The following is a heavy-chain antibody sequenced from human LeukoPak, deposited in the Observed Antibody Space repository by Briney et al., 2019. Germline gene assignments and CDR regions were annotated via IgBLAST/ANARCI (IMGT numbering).Heavy chain of an antibody. J-gene: IGHJ4*02. CDR2: INYSGRT. D-gene: IGHD4-11*01. V-gene: IGHV4-38-2*01. CDR1: GYSIRSGYQ. Sequence: SETLSLTCSVSGYSIRSGYQWGWIRQAPGKGLEWIGSINYSGRTYDNPSLKSRVTISIDTSKSQIFLKLRSTTAADTAHYYCARAEINDYNRYWGQGILVIVSS. CDR3: ARAEINDYNRY.